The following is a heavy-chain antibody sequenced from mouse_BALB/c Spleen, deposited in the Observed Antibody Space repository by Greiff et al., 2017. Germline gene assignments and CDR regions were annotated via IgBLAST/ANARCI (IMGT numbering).Heavy chain of an antibody. Sequence: EVKLMESGGGLVKPGGSLKLSCAASGFTFSDYYMYWVRQTPEKRLEWVATISDGGSYTYYPDSVKGRFTISRDNAKNNLYLQMSSLKSEDTAMYYCARAPYYDDYAMDYWGQGTSVTVSS. V-gene: IGHV5-4*02. CDR2: ISDGGSYT. CDR3: ARAPYYDDYAMDY. CDR1: GFTFSDYY. J-gene: IGHJ4*01. D-gene: IGHD2-4*01.